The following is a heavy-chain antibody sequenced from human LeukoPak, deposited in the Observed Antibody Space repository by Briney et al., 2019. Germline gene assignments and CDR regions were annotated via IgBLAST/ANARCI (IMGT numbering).Heavy chain of an antibody. D-gene: IGHD3-9*01. CDR2: IWNAGTNT. V-gene: IGHV3-33*01. CDR1: GFSFSTYG. Sequence: GGSLRLSCAASGFSFSTYGMHWVRQAPGKGLEWVALIWNAGTNTYYADSVKGRFTISRDNAKNSLYLQMNSLRAEDTAVYYCARGGTYDILTGYYWGQGTLVTVSS. J-gene: IGHJ4*02. CDR3: ARGGTYDILTGYY.